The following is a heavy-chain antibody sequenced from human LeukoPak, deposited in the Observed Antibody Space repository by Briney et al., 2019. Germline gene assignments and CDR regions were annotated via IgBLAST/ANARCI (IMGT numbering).Heavy chain of an antibody. Sequence: GGSLRLSCAASGFTFSGYCMNWVRQAPGKGLEWLSYINPTSSTVYYADSVKGRFTISRDNAKNSLYLEMNSLRTEDTAVYYCARGENYYDSSGYFNWGQGTLVTVSS. V-gene: IGHV3-48*01. CDR3: ARGENYYDSSGYFN. D-gene: IGHD3-22*01. CDR1: GFTFSGYC. J-gene: IGHJ4*02. CDR2: INPTSSTV.